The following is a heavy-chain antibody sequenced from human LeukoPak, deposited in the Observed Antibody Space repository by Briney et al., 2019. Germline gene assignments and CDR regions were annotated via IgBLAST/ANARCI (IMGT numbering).Heavy chain of an antibody. V-gene: IGHV4-59*12. CDR2: IYYSGST. CDR3: ARGVGATDIDALDI. J-gene: IGHJ3*02. D-gene: IGHD1-26*01. Sequence: SETLSLTCTVSGGSISSYYWSWIRQPPGKGLEWIGYIYYSGSTNYNPSLKSRVTISVDTSKNQFSLKLSSVTAADTAVYYCARGVGATDIDALDIWGQGTMVTVSS. CDR1: GGSISSYY.